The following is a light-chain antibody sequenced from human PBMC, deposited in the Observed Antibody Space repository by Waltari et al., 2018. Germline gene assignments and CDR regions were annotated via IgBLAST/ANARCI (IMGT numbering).Light chain of an antibody. V-gene: IGLV2-11*01. Sequence: QSALTQPRSVSGSPGQSVTLSCTGTTCVCAGYNYLSWSQQPPGKAPKLTIYDVSKRPSGVPDRFSGSKSGNTASLTISGLQTEDEADYSCCSYAGRYTLVFGGGTKLTVL. CDR1: TCVCAGYNY. CDR2: DVS. CDR3: CSYAGRYTLV. J-gene: IGLJ2*01.